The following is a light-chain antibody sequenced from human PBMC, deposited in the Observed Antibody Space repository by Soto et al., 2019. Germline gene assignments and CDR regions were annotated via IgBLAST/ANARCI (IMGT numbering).Light chain of an antibody. CDR1: QGIRDA. J-gene: IGKJ4*01. CDR2: DAS. Sequence: IQMTQSPSSLSASVGDRVTITCRASQGIRDALGWYQQKPGKAPKLLIYDASSLQSGVPSRFSGSGSGSLFTLTISSLQPEDFATYYCLQDYSFPLTFGGGTKVDIK. CDR3: LQDYSFPLT. V-gene: IGKV1-6*01.